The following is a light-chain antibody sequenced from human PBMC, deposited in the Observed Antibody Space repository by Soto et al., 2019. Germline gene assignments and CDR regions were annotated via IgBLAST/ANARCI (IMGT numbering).Light chain of an antibody. CDR1: QSVSSSY. CDR3: QQYGSSSWT. V-gene: IGKV3-20*01. J-gene: IGKJ1*01. Sequence: EIVLTQSPGTLSLSPGERATLSCRASQSVSSSYLAWYQQKPGQAPRLLIYGASSRATGIPERFSGSGSETDVTLTISRLEPEDFAVYYCQQYGSSSWTFGQGTKVEIK. CDR2: GAS.